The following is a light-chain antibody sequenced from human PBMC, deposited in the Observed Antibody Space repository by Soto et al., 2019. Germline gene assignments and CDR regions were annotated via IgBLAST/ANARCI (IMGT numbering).Light chain of an antibody. J-gene: IGKJ1*01. CDR2: AAS. Sequence: EIVLTQSPVTFSLSPGELATLSCSASQTVRNNYLAWYQQKPGQAPRLLIYAASTRATGIPDRFSGSGSGTDFTLSISRLEPEDFAVYYCQMYGTSPKHFGQGTKVDIK. CDR3: QMYGTSPKH. V-gene: IGKV3-20*01. CDR1: QTVRNNY.